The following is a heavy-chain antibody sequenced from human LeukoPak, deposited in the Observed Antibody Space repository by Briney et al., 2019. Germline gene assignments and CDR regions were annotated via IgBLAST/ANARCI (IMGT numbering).Heavy chain of an antibody. V-gene: IGHV4-4*07. CDR2: VYTSGNT. Sequence: PSETLSLTCTVSGGSFSTYYWSWIRQPAGKGLEWIGRVYTSGNTHYNPSLKSRVTMSVDTSQNQFSLNLSSVTAADTAVYYCARFITIPGVAFDIWGKGTMVTVSS. D-gene: IGHD3-10*01. CDR3: ARFITIPGVAFDI. J-gene: IGHJ3*02. CDR1: GGSFSTYY.